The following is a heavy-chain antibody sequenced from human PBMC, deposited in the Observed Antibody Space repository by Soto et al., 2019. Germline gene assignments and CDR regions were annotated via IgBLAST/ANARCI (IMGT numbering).Heavy chain of an antibody. CDR1: GFTFSSYW. D-gene: IGHD3-22*01. CDR2: INGDGSTT. Sequence: PGGSLRLSCAASGFTFSSYWMHWVRQAPGKGLVWVSRINGDGSTTSYADSVKGRFTIPRDNAKNTLNLQMNSLRAEDTAVYYCARADSSGYYYVKAFDIWGQGTLVTVSS. CDR3: ARADSSGYYYVKAFDI. V-gene: IGHV3-74*01. J-gene: IGHJ3*02.